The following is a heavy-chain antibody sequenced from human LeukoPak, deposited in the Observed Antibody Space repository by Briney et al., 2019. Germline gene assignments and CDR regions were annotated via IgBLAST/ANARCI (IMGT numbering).Heavy chain of an antibody. Sequence: GGSLRLSCAAPGFTFSSYSMDWVRQAPGKGLEWVSSISSSSSYIYYADSVKGRFTISRDNAKNSLYLQMNSLRAEDTAVYYCARAAGDSSGYYHESYYFDYWGQGTLVTVSS. V-gene: IGHV3-21*01. D-gene: IGHD3-22*01. CDR1: GFTFSSYS. J-gene: IGHJ4*02. CDR2: ISSSSSYI. CDR3: ARAAGDSSGYYHESYYFDY.